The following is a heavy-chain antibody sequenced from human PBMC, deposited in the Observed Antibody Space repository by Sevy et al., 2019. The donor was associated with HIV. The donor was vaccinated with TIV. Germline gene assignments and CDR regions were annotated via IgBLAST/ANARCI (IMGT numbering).Heavy chain of an antibody. CDR1: GGTFSSYA. Sequence: ASVKVSCKASGGTFSSYAISWVRQAPGHGLEWMGGIIPIFGTTNYAQKYQGRVTITAGNSTSTAYLELSSLRSEYTAVYYCARDWDYDSTGYYFSDAFDIWGQGTMVTVSS. D-gene: IGHD3-22*01. V-gene: IGHV1-69*06. CDR3: ARDWDYDSTGYYFSDAFDI. CDR2: IIPIFGTT. J-gene: IGHJ3*02.